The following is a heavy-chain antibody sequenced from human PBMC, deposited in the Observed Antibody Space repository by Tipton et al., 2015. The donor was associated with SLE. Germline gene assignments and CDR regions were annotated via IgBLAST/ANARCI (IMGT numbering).Heavy chain of an antibody. Sequence: TLSLTCAVYGGSFSGYYWSWIRQPPGKGLEWIGEINHSGGTNYKPSLKSRVTISVDTSKNQFSLKLSSVTAADTAVYYCARAYSSLGAEYFQHWGQGTLFTVSS. CDR1: GGSFSGYY. CDR3: ARAYSSLGAEYFQH. J-gene: IGHJ1*01. CDR2: INHSGGT. V-gene: IGHV4-34*01. D-gene: IGHD6-6*01.